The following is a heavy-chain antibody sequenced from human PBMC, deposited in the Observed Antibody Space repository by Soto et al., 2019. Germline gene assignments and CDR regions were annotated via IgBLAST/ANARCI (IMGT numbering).Heavy chain of an antibody. J-gene: IGHJ3*02. CDR3: AKAHYFDGSGYAFDI. V-gene: IGHV3-23*01. CDR2: VSAIGGHT. Sequence: GGSLRLSCAGSGFTFSEYAMTWVRQAPGKGLEWVSSVSAIGGHTFYADSVKGRFTVSRDTSNTTVYLQMSRLRAEDTAVYFCAKAHYFDGSGYAFDIWGQGTVVTVSS. CDR1: GFTFSEYA. D-gene: IGHD3-22*01.